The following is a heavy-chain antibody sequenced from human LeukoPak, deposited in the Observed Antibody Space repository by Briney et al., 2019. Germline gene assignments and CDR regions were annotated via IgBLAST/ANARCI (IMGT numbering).Heavy chain of an antibody. CDR1: GFTNSSYS. V-gene: IGHV3-21*01. Sequence: PGGSLRLSCAASGFTNSSYSMNWVRQAAWKGLEWVSSISSGNSYIYYADSVKGRLTISRDNAKNSLYLQMNSLRAEDTAVYYCARDFQAFFDNNGPFDFWGQGTLVTVSS. CDR3: ARDFQAFFDNNGPFDF. D-gene: IGHD3-22*01. J-gene: IGHJ4*02. CDR2: ISSGNSYI.